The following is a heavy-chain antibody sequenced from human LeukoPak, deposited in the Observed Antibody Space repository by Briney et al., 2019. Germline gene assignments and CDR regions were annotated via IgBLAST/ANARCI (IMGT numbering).Heavy chain of an antibody. CDR1: GGSISSYY. J-gene: IGHJ4*02. CDR3: ARGYGSGSYVDY. D-gene: IGHD3-10*01. Sequence: KSSETLSLTCTVSGGSISSYYWSWIRQPPGKGLEWIGYIYYSGSTNYNPSLKSRVTISVDTSKNQFSLRLSSVTAADTAVYYCARGYGSGSYVDYWGQGTLVTVSS. V-gene: IGHV4-59*01. CDR2: IYYSGST.